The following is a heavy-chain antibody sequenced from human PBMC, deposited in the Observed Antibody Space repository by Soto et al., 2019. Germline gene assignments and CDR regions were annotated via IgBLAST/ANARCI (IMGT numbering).Heavy chain of an antibody. Sequence: QVQLVQSGAEVKKPGASVKVSCKASGYSFTDYHIHWVRQAPGQGLEWQGRFNPKSGGTSTTQKFQGWVTMTRDTSIRTASMELTRLTSDDTAIFYCTRGDSTDCSNGVCSFFYNHDMDVWGQGTTVTVSS. CDR1: GYSFTDYH. CDR3: TRGDSTDCSNGVCSFFYNHDMDV. V-gene: IGHV1-2*04. D-gene: IGHD2-8*01. J-gene: IGHJ6*02. CDR2: FNPKSGGT.